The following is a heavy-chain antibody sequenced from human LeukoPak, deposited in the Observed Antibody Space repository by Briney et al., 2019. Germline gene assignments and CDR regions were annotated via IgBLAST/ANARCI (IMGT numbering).Heavy chain of an antibody. CDR3: ARDQGGATFDP. Sequence: PSETLSLTCAVYGGSFSGYYWSWIRQPPGKGLEWIGEINHSGSTNYNPSLKSRVTISVDTSKNQFSLKLSSVTAADTAVYYCARDQGGATFDPWGQGTLVTVSS. CDR2: INHSGST. J-gene: IGHJ5*02. CDR1: GGSFSGYY. D-gene: IGHD1-26*01. V-gene: IGHV4-34*01.